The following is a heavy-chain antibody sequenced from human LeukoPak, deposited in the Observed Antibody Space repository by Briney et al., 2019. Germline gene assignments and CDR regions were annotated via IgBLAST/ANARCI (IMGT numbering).Heavy chain of an antibody. CDR3: ARDGGINSSGWYTQNGFDY. CDR2: IYYSGST. V-gene: IGHV4-59*01. D-gene: IGHD6-19*01. Sequence: SETLSLTCTVSGGSISSYYWSWIRQPSGKGLEWIGYIYYSGSTNYNPSLKSRVTISVDTSKNQFSLKLSSVTAADTAVYYCARDGGINSSGWYTQNGFDYWGQGTLVTVSS. CDR1: GGSISSYY. J-gene: IGHJ4*02.